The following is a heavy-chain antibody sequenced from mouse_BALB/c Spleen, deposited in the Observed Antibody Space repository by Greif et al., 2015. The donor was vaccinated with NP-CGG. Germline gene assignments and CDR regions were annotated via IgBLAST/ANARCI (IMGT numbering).Heavy chain of an antibody. D-gene: IGHD2-2*01. CDR2: IDPAIYNT. J-gene: IGHJ2*01. CDR3: ASYVYGYYFDY. V-gene: IGHV14-3*02. CDR1: GFNIKDTY. Sequence: EVQLQQSGAEIVKPGASVKLSCTASGFNIKDTYLHWVKQRPEQGLEWIGRIDPAIYNTKYDRKFQGKATITADTSSNTAYLQLSSLTSEDSAVYYCASYVYGYYFDYWGQGTTLTVSS.